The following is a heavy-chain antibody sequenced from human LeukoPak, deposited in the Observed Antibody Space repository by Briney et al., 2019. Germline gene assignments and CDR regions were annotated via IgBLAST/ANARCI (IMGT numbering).Heavy chain of an antibody. V-gene: IGHV3-7*03. CDR3: ARIRADAFDI. Sequence: GGSLRLSCAASGFTFTNYGMIWVRQAPGKGLEWVASIKQDGSEKYYVDSVKGRLSISRDNAKNSLYLQMNSLRAEDTALYYCARIRADAFDIWGQGTMVTVSS. CDR1: GFTFTNYG. CDR2: IKQDGSEK. J-gene: IGHJ3*02.